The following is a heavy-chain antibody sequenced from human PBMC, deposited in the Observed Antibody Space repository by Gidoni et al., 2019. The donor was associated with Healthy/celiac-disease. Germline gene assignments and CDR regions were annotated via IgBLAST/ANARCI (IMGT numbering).Heavy chain of an antibody. Sequence: QVQLVESGGGVVQPGRSLRLSCAASGFTFSSYGMHWVRQAPGKGLEWVAVISYDGSNKYYADSVKGRFTISRDNSKNTLYLQMNSLRAEDTAVYYCAKDPGGIQLWSYFDYWGQGTLVTVSS. CDR1: GFTFSSYG. V-gene: IGHV3-30*18. D-gene: IGHD5-18*01. CDR3: AKDPGGIQLWSYFDY. J-gene: IGHJ4*02. CDR2: ISYDGSNK.